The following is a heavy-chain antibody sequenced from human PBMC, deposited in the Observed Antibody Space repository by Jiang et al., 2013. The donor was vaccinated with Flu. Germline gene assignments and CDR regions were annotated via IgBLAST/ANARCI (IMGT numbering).Heavy chain of an antibody. CDR3: ATSLSGGRNDYNFMDV. Sequence: ESGAEVKRPGTTVKISCEISGFIFTDYYFHWVRQAPGKGLEWVGLLDPELGSTIYAETFLGRVTMTADKSAKTAYMQLSGLRFEDTALYYCATSLSGGRNDYNFMDVWGKGTTVTVPS. D-gene: IGHD3-10*01. V-gene: IGHV1-69-2*01. J-gene: IGHJ6*03. CDR2: LDPELGST. CDR1: GFIFTDYY.